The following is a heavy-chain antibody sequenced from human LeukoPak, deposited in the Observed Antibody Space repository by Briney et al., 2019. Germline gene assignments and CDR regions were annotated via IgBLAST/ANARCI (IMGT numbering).Heavy chain of an antibody. V-gene: IGHV3-23*01. CDR3: AKDDPSGNDAFDI. D-gene: IGHD1-26*01. CDR2: ISSSGTST. J-gene: IGHJ3*02. CDR1: GFTFSSCQ. Sequence: GGSLRLSCAASGFTFSSCQMNWVRQAPGKGLEWVSGISSSGTSTNYADSVKGRFTISRDNSKNTLYLQMNRLRAEDTAVYYCAKDDPSGNDAFDIWGQGTMVTVSS.